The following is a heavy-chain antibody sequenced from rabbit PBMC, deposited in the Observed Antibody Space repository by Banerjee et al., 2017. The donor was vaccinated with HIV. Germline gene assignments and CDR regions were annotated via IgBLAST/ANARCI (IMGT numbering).Heavy chain of an antibody. V-gene: IGHV1S45*01. CDR1: GFSFNNKYV. D-gene: IGHD1-1*01. J-gene: IGHJ3*01. Sequence: QEQLEESGGGLVKPEGSLTLSCTASGFSFNNKYVMCWVRQAPGKGLEWIACINTSSGNTVYASWAKGRSTVSKTSSTTVTLQMTSLTAADTATYFCARDLAAVIGWNFGLWGQGTLVTVS. CDR2: INTSSGNT. CDR3: ARDLAAVIGWNFGL.